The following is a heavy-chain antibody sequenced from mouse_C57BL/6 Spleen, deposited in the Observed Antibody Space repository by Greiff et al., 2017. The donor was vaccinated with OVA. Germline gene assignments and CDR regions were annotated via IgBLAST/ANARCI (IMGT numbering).Heavy chain of an antibody. CDR2: IDPYDSAT. CDR1: GYTFTSYW. D-gene: IGHD2-5*01. V-gene: IGHV1-52*01. Sequence: QVQLQQPGAELVRPGSSVKLSCKASGYTFTSYWMHWVKQRPIQGLEWIGNIDPYDSATNYNQKFKDKATLTVDKSSSTAYMQLSSLTSEDSAVDYCARRANYSNSWLAYWGQGTLVTVSA. J-gene: IGHJ3*01. CDR3: ARRANYSNSWLAY.